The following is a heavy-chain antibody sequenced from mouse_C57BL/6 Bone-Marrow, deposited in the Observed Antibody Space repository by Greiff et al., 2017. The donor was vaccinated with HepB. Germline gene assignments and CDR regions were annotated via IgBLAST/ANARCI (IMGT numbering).Heavy chain of an antibody. Sequence: QVQLQQSGAELVRPGTSVKVSCKASGYAFTNYLIEWVKQRPGQGLEWIGVINPGSGGTNYNEKFKGKATLTADKSSSTAYMQLSSLTSEDSAVYFCARGGFPYYFDYWGQRTTLTVSS. V-gene: IGHV1-54*01. CDR1: GYAFTNYL. D-gene: IGHD1-1*02. CDR2: INPGSGGT. J-gene: IGHJ2*01. CDR3: ARGGFPYYFDY.